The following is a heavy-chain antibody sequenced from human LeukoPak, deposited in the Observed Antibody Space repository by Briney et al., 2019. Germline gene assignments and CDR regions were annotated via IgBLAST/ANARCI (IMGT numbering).Heavy chain of an antibody. CDR1: GYTFTNYG. Sequence: EASVRGSSTAPGYTFTNYGITWVRQAPGQGLEWMAWISGYNGKTNYAQNLQGRVTMTTDTSTSTAYMDLRSLRSDDTAVYYCARDYGEGRVATSPLAYWGQGTLVTVSS. CDR3: ARDYGEGRVATSPLAY. J-gene: IGHJ4*02. CDR2: ISGYNGKT. V-gene: IGHV1-18*04. D-gene: IGHD5-12*01.